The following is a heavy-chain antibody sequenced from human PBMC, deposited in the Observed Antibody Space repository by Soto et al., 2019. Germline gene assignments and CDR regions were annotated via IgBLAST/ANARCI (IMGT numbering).Heavy chain of an antibody. J-gene: IGHJ6*02. D-gene: IGHD4-17*01. V-gene: IGHV4-59*01. CDR2: ISYTGSA. CDR3: ARVNYGDYYYGMDV. CDR1: GGSINYSY. Sequence: SETLSLTCTVSGGSINYSYWTWIRQPPGKGLEWIGYISYTGSANYNASLKSRLTISVDTSKNQFYLKLSSVTAADTALYYCARVNYGDYYYGMDVWGQGTTVTVSS.